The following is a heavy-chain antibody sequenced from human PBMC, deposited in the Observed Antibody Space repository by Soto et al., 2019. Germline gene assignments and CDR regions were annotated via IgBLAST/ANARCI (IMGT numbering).Heavy chain of an antibody. CDR3: ARDPGSSSYPIDY. CDR1: GFNFSNYG. D-gene: IGHD6-13*01. Sequence: QVQLVESGGGVVQPGRSLRLSCAASGFNFSNYGMHWVRQAPGKGLEWVAVIWYDGSNKYYADSVKGRFTISRDNSKNTLYLQMNSLRAEDTAVYYCARDPGSSSYPIDYWGQGTLVTVSS. J-gene: IGHJ4*02. CDR2: IWYDGSNK. V-gene: IGHV3-33*01.